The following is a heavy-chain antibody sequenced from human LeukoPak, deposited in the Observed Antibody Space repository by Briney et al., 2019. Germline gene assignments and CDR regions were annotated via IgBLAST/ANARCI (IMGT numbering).Heavy chain of an antibody. D-gene: IGHD5-18*01. V-gene: IGHV4-59*01. CDR3: ARGPSSGSRYGPWFDY. CDR1: GGSISSYV. J-gene: IGHJ4*02. Sequence: SETLSPTCTVSGGSISSYVWSWIRQPPGKGLGWIGYIYYSGSTNYNPSLKSRVTISVDASKNQFSLKLSSVTAADAAVYYCARGPSSGSRYGPWFDYWGQGTLVTVSS. CDR2: IYYSGST.